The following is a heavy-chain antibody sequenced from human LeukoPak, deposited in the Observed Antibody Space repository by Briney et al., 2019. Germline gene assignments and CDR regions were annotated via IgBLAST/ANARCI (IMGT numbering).Heavy chain of an antibody. CDR2: ISAYNGNT. CDR3: ARDRTRYSSSWHLFDY. Sequence: GASVKVSCKASGYTFSNYGISWVRQAPGQGLEWMGWISAYNGNTNYAQKLQGRVTMTTDTSTSTAYMELRSLRSDDTAVYYCARDRTRYSSSWHLFDYWGQGTLVTVSS. J-gene: IGHJ4*02. V-gene: IGHV1-18*01. CDR1: GYTFSNYG. D-gene: IGHD6-13*01.